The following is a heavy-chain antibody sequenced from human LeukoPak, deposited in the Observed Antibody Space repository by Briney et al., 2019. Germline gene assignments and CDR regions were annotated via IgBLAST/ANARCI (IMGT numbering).Heavy chain of an antibody. V-gene: IGHV1-46*01. J-gene: IGHJ5*02. Sequence: ASVKVSCKASGYSFTSYYMHWVRQAPGQGLEWLGLINPSGSSTLYAQKFQGRVTMTRDMSTTTDYMELSSLRSEDTAVYYCARDNSVGDVAWWFDPWGQGTLVTVSS. CDR1: GYSFTSYY. CDR3: ARDNSVGDVAWWFDP. CDR2: INPSGSST. D-gene: IGHD1-26*01.